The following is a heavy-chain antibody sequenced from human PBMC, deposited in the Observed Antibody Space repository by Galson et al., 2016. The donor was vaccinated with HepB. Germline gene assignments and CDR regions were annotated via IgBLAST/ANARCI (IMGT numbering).Heavy chain of an antibody. Sequence: SLRLSCAASGFTFSSYGMHWVRQAPGKGLEWVAVISYHGSVTYYADSVKGRFTISRDNSKNTLDLQMDTLRVEDTAVYYCTKEGDVDHQQSKYHFDHWGQGILVTVSS. J-gene: IGHJ4*02. CDR2: ISYHGSVT. CDR3: TKEGDVDHQQSKYHFDH. D-gene: IGHD2-2*01. V-gene: IGHV3-30*18. CDR1: GFTFSSYG.